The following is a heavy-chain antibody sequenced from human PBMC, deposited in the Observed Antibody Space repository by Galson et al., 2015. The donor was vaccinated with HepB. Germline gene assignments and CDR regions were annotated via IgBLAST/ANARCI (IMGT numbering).Heavy chain of an antibody. J-gene: IGHJ6*02. CDR3: TRDVVVAATPREYYYGMDV. V-gene: IGHV3-48*04. CDR1: GYTFSSHS. Sequence: LRLSCAASGYTFSSHSMNWVRQAPGKGLEWVSYISRSGSTIYYIDSVKGRFTISRDNAKSSLSLQMNSLRADDTAVYYCTRDVVVAATPREYYYGMDVWGRGTTVTVSS. D-gene: IGHD2-15*01. CDR2: ISRSGSTI.